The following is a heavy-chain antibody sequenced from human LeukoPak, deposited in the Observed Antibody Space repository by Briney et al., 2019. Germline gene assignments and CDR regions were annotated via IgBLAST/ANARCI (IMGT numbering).Heavy chain of an antibody. D-gene: IGHD2-2*01. CDR3: TRETVVVATASLGY. J-gene: IGHJ4*02. CDR2: INSDGSTI. V-gene: IGHV3-74*01. CDR1: GFTFSSYW. Sequence: PPGGSLRLSCAASGFTFSSYWMHWVRQAPGKGLVWVSRINSDGSTINYADSVKGRFTISRDNAKNTLYLQIDSLRAEDTAVYYCTRETVVVATASLGYWGLGTLVTVSS.